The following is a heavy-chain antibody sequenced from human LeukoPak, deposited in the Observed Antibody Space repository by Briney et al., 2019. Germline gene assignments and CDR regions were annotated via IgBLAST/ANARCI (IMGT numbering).Heavy chain of an antibody. CDR1: GGSISSSNW. V-gene: IGHV4-4*02. CDR3: ASAPEGGIVVVPAALFDY. CDR2: IYHSGST. D-gene: IGHD2-2*01. J-gene: IGHJ4*02. Sequence: PSETLSLTCAVSGGSISSSNWWSWVRQPPGKGLEWIGEIYHSGSTNYNPSLKSRVTISVDKSKNQFSLKLSSVTAADTAVYYCASAPEGGIVVVPAALFDYWGQGTLVTVSS.